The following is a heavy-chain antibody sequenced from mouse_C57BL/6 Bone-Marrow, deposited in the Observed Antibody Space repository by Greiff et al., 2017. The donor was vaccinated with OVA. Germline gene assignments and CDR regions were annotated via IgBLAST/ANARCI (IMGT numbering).Heavy chain of an antibody. CDR3: ARDRAIYYGYGPHFDY. D-gene: IGHD2-2*01. J-gene: IGHJ2*01. Sequence: EVQGVESGGGLVQPGGSLSLSCAASGFTFTDYYMSWVRQPPGKALEWLGFIRNKANGYTTEYSASVKGRFTISRDNSQSILYLQMNALRAEDSATYYCARDRAIYYGYGPHFDYWGQGTTLTVSS. V-gene: IGHV7-3*01. CDR2: IRNKANGYTT. CDR1: GFTFTDYY.